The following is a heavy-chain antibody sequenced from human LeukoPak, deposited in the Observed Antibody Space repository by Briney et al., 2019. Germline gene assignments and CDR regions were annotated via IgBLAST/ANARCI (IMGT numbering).Heavy chain of an antibody. Sequence: GGSLRLSCTASGFTISSYAIHWVRQAPGKGLEWVAVISYDGNNKYYADSVKGRLTTSRDNSKNTLFLQMDSLRAEDTAVYYCARDGIAVMYYHGIDVWGQGTTVTVSS. CDR3: ARDGIAVMYYHGIDV. CDR1: GFTISSYA. J-gene: IGHJ6*02. V-gene: IGHV3-30*04. CDR2: ISYDGNNK. D-gene: IGHD6-19*01.